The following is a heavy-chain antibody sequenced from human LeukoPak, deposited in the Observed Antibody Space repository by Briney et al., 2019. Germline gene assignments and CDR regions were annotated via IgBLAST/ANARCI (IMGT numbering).Heavy chain of an antibody. J-gene: IGHJ4*02. V-gene: IGHV3-20*04. Sequence: GGSLXLSCAASGFTFNDYGMSWVRDAPGKGVEGVSGINWNGGSTAYADSVRGRFTISRDNAKNSLYLQMNSLRAEDTAFYYCARNFGGGDRSGPFYWGQGTLVTVSS. CDR3: ARNFGGGDRSGPFY. CDR1: GFTFNDYG. D-gene: IGHD3-22*01. CDR2: INWNGGST.